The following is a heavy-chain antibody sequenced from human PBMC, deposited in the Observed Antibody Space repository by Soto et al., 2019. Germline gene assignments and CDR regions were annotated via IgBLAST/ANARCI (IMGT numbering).Heavy chain of an antibody. V-gene: IGHV3-9*01. Sequence: EVQLVESGGGLVQPGRSLRLSCAASGFTFDDYAMHWVRQAPGKGLEWVSGISWHSGSLGYADSVKGRFTISRGNAKNSLYLQMISLRPEDTALYYCAKPDTSGWYSPPFFCDYWGKGTLVTVSA. D-gene: IGHD6-19*01. CDR3: AKPDTSGWYSPPFFCDY. CDR2: ISWHSGSL. CDR1: GFTFDDYA. J-gene: IGHJ4*02.